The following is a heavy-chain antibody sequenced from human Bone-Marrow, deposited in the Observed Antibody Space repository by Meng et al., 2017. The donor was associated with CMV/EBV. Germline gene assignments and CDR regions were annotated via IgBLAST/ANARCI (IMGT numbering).Heavy chain of an antibody. CDR2: IWYDGSNK. CDR3: GKDKRREAFDI. CDR1: GFTFSSYG. V-gene: IGHV3-33*06. J-gene: IGHJ3*02. Sequence: GESLKISCAASGFTFSSYGMHWVRQAPGKGLEWVAVIWYDGSNKYYADSVKGRFTISRDNSKNTLYLQMNSLRAEDTAVYYCGKDKRREAFDIWGQGTMVTVSS.